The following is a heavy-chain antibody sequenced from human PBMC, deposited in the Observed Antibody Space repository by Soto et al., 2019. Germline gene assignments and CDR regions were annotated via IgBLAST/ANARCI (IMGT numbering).Heavy chain of an antibody. D-gene: IGHD2-2*01. CDR3: ATSPIPTPSFGMDV. V-gene: IGHV5-51*01. CDR1: GYSFSSYW. J-gene: IGHJ6*02. Sequence: GESLKISCKASGYSFSSYWIAWVRQMPGKGLEWMGIIYPADSDIRYSESSEGHVTISVDKSISTAYLQWSSLKASDTAIYYCATSPIPTPSFGMDVWGQATTVTV. CDR2: IYPADSDI.